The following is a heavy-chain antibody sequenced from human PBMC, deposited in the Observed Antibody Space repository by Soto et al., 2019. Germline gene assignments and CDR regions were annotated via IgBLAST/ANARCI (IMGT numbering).Heavy chain of an antibody. V-gene: IGHV1-69*06. Sequence: SVKVSCKASGGSLSTNPISWVRQAPGQGLEWMGGTGSGTGPGNHAQKFQGRLTVTADKSTSTVYVELTNLSSEDTAVYYCARRDSGGFYRFFNSWGQGTLVTVSS. J-gene: IGHJ4*02. CDR3: ARRDSGGFYRFFNS. CDR2: TGSGTGPG. D-gene: IGHD2-15*01. CDR1: GGSLSTNP.